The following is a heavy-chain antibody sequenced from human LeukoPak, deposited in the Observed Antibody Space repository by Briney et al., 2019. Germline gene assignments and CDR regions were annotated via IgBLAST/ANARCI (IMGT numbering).Heavy chain of an antibody. CDR1: GFNLNSYA. CDR2: ISGSGSGGRT. Sequence: SGGSLRLSCAASGFNLNSYAMSWVRQAPGKGLECVSGISGSGSGGRTYHADSVKGRFTISRDNSKNTLYLQMDSLRAEDTAVYYCTKDSYDNLWGSYRDYWGQGTLVTVSS. V-gene: IGHV3-23*01. D-gene: IGHD3-16*01. J-gene: IGHJ4*02. CDR3: TKDSYDNLWGSYRDY.